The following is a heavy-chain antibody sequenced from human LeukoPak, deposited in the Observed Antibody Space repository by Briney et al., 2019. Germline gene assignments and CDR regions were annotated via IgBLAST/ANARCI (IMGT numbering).Heavy chain of an antibody. J-gene: IGHJ4*02. Sequence: SVKVSCKASGLSFSDSAIQWVRRARGQRLDCIGRIVVGSGNTNYAQKFQGRVTITRDMSTSTAYMELSSLRAEDTAVYYCARADWDTAMIDYWGQGTLVTVSS. CDR3: ARADWDTAMIDY. CDR2: IVVGSGNT. D-gene: IGHD5-18*01. V-gene: IGHV1-58*02. CDR1: GLSFSDSA.